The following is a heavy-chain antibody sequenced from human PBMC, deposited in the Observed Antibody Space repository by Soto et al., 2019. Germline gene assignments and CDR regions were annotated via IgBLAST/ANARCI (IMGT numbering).Heavy chain of an antibody. CDR2: IYTSGST. J-gene: IGHJ6*02. CDR3: AGVAYYDFWKHPPEDYYGMDV. D-gene: IGHD3-3*01. V-gene: IGHV4-4*07. CDR1: GGSISSYY. Sequence: SETLSLTCTVSGGSISSYYWSWIRQPAGKGLEWIGRIYTSGSTNYNPSLKSRVTMSVDTSKNQFSLELSSGTAADTAVYYCAGVAYYDFWKHPPEDYYGMDVWGQGTTVTVSS.